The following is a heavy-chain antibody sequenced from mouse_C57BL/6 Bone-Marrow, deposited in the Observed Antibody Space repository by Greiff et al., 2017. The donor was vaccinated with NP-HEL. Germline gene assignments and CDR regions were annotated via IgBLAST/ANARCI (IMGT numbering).Heavy chain of an antibody. J-gene: IGHJ2*01. CDR3: AREERWLLRYFDY. CDR1: GYTFTSYW. CDR2: IDPSDSYT. Sequence: QVQLQQPGAELVRPGTSVKLSCKASGYTFTSYWMHWVKQRPRQGLEWIGVIDPSDSYTNYNQKFKGKATLTVDTSSSTAYMQLSSLTSEDSAVYYCAREERWLLRYFDYWGQGTTLTVSS. V-gene: IGHV1-59*01. D-gene: IGHD2-3*01.